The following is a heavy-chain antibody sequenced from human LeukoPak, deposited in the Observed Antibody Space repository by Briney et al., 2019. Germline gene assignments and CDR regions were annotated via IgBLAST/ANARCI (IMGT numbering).Heavy chain of an antibody. CDR2: INHSGST. D-gene: IGHD1-26*01. V-gene: IGHV4-34*01. CDR3: ARGQGSYRFFDY. J-gene: IGHJ4*02. CDR1: GGSFSGYY. Sequence: RPSETLSLTCAVYGGSFSGYYWSWVRQPPGKGLEWIGEINHSGSTNYNPSLKSRVTISVDTSKNQFSLKVTSVTAADTAVYYCARGQGSYRFFDYWGQGTLVTVSS.